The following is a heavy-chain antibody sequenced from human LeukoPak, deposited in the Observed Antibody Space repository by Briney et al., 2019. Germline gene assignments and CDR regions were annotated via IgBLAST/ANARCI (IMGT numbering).Heavy chain of an antibody. CDR1: GYTFTNYA. J-gene: IGHJ5*02. CDR3: ARTSRRYDAGNWFDP. D-gene: IGHD2-2*01. CDR2: INVGNGNT. V-gene: IGHV1-3*01. Sequence: ASVKVSCKASGYTFTNYAMHWVRQAPGQRLEWMGWINVGNGNTKYSQKFQGRVTITRDTSATTVYMELNSLRSEDTAVYSCARTSRRYDAGNWFDPWGQGTLVTVSS.